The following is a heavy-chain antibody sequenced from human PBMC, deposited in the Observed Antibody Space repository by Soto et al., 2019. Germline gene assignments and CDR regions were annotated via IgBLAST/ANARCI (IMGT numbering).Heavy chain of an antibody. D-gene: IGHD5-18*01. Sequence: EVQLVESGGGLIQPGGSLRLSCAASGFTVSSNYMSWVRQAPGKGLEWVSVIYSGGSTYYADSVKGRFTIARENSKNTLYLEMNSLRAEDRAVYYCARGGPWDPAMVPPVYWGQGTLVTVSS. CDR3: ARGGPWDPAMVPPVY. CDR1: GFTVSSNY. V-gene: IGHV3-53*01. J-gene: IGHJ4*02. CDR2: IYSGGST.